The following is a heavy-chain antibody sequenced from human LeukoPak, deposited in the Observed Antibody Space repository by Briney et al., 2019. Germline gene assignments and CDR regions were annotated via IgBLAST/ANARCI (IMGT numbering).Heavy chain of an antibody. CDR1: GFTFSSYA. D-gene: IGHD3-10*01. V-gene: IGHV3-23*01. Sequence: GGSLRLSCAASGFTFSSYAMSWVRQAPGKGLEWVSAISGSGGSTYYADSVKGRFTISRDNSKNTLYLQINSLRAEDTAVYYCAKGHYYGSGSLDYWGQGTLVTVSS. J-gene: IGHJ4*02. CDR3: AKGHYYGSGSLDY. CDR2: ISGSGGST.